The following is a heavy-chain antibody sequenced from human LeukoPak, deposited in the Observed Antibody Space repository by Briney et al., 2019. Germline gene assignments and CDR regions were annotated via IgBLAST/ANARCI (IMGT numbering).Heavy chain of an antibody. V-gene: IGHV3-21*01. CDR1: GFTFSGYS. J-gene: IGHJ4*02. CDR3: ARALPPDYGDYGEFDY. CDR2: ISSSSSYI. Sequence: GGSLRLSCAASGFTFSGYSMNWVRQAPGKGLEWVSSISSSSSYIYYADSVKGRFTISRDNAKNSLYLQMNSLRAEDTAVYYCARALPPDYGDYGEFDYWGQGTLVTVSS. D-gene: IGHD4-17*01.